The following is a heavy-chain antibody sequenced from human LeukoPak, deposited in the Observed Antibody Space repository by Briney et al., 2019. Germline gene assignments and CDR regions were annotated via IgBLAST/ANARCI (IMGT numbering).Heavy chain of an antibody. V-gene: IGHV1-18*01. CDR1: GYTFTSYG. CDR3: ARGLRFLEWLEYYYYYGMDV. CDR2: ISAYNGNT. J-gene: IGHJ6*02. Sequence: ASVKVSCKASGYTFTSYGISWVRQAPGQGLEWMGWISAYNGNTNYAQKFQGRVTMTRDTSISTAYMELSRLRSDDTAVYYCARGLRFLEWLEYYYYYGMDVWGQGTTVTVSS. D-gene: IGHD3-3*01.